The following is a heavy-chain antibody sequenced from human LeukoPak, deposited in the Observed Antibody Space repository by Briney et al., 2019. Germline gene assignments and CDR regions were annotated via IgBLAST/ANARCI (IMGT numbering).Heavy chain of an antibody. CDR2: INSGGSST. Sequence: GGSLRLSCTASAFTFSSYWMHWVRQAPGKGLVWVSHINSGGSSTSYADSVKGRFTISRDNAKNTLYLQMNSLRAEDTAVYYCARDRYSSAWYEEWGQRTLVTVSS. CDR1: AFTFSSYW. CDR3: ARDRYSSAWYEE. V-gene: IGHV3-74*01. J-gene: IGHJ4*02. D-gene: IGHD6-19*01.